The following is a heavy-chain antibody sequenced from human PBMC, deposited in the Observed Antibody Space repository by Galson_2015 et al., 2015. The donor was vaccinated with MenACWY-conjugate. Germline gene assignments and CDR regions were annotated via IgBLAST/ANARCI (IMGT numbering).Heavy chain of an antibody. Sequence: FLRLSCAASGFIFNNYWMSWVRQVPGKGPEWVANIKQDGSEKYYVDSVRGRFTISRDNAKNSLYLQMNSLRAEDTAVYYYARDLGFYCSRNDCYSPYWGQGTLVTVSS. CDR1: GFIFNNYW. J-gene: IGHJ4*02. CDR3: ARDLGFYCSRNDCYSPY. CDR2: IKQDGSEK. V-gene: IGHV3-7*03. D-gene: IGHD2-2*01.